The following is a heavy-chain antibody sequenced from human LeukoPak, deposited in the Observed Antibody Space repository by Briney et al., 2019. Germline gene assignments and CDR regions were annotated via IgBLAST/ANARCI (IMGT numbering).Heavy chain of an antibody. J-gene: IGHJ4*02. D-gene: IGHD6-6*01. CDR3: ARDYGELGLVLGYY. V-gene: IGHV7-4-1*02. Sequence: ASVKVSCKASGYTLTSYAMNWVRQAPGQGLEWMGWINTNTGNPTYAQGFTGRFVFSLDTSVSTAYLQISSLKAEDTAVYYCARDYGELGLVLGYYWGQGTLVTVSS. CDR2: INTNTGNP. CDR1: GYTLTSYA.